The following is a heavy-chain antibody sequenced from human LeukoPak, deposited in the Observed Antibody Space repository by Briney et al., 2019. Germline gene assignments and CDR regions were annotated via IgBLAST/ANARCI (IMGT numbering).Heavy chain of an antibody. Sequence: SETLSLTCTVSGGSISSGDYYWSWIRQPPGKGLEWIGYIYYSGSTYYNPSLKSRVTISADTSKNQFSLKLSSVTAADTAVYYCARYCSSTSCYVLGAFDIWGQGTMVTVSS. CDR3: ARYCSSTSCYVLGAFDI. J-gene: IGHJ3*02. CDR1: GGSISSGDYY. D-gene: IGHD2-2*01. V-gene: IGHV4-30-4*01. CDR2: IYYSGST.